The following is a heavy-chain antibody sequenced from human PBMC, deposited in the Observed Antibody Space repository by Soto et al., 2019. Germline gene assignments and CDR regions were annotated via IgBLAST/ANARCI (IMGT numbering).Heavy chain of an antibody. CDR3: ARSLYSYDSSGYYYPEYFDY. CDR2: SIPMFVTA. J-gene: IGHJ4*02. D-gene: IGHD3-22*01. V-gene: IGHV1-69*12. CDR1: GGTFSSYA. Sequence: QVQLVQSGAEVKKPGSSVKVSCKASGGTFSSYAISWVRQAPGQGLEWMGGSIPMFVTANYAQKFQGRLTISADESTSTAYMELSSLRSDDTAVFYCARSLYSYDSSGYYYPEYFDYWGQGTLVTVSS.